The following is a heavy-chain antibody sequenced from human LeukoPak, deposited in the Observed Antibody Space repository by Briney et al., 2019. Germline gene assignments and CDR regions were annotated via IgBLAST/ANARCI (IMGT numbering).Heavy chain of an antibody. CDR3: ARGCSSTSCWLRMDV. CDR1: GGSITNYY. CDR2: IYTSGST. D-gene: IGHD2-2*01. J-gene: IGHJ6*02. V-gene: IGHV4-4*07. Sequence: KTSETLSLTCTVSGGSITNYYWSWIRQPAGKGLEWIGRIYTSGSTSYSPSLKSRVTMSIDTSKTQFSLKLSSLTAADTAVYYCARGCSSTSCWLRMDVWGQGTTVTVSS.